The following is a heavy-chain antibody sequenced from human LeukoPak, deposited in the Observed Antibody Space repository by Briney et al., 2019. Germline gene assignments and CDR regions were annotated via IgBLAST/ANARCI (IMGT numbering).Heavy chain of an antibody. CDR3: ARLGIAAAGIGN. V-gene: IGHV4-59*08. CDR2: IYYSGST. CDR1: GGSISSYY. D-gene: IGHD6-13*01. Sequence: PSETLSLTCTVSGGSISSYYWSWIRQPPGKGLEWIGYIYYSGSTNYNPSLKSRVTISVDTSKNQFSLKLSPVTAADTAVYYCARLGIAAAGIGNWGQGTLVTVSS. J-gene: IGHJ4*02.